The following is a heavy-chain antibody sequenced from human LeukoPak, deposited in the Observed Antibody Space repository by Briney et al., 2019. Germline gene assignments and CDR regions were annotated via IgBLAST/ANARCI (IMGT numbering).Heavy chain of an antibody. CDR1: GSSFTSYW. Sequence: GAPLKICCKGSGSSFTSYWTGWVRQMPRKGLEWMGIIYSGNSDTRYSPSFQGQVTISADKSISTAYLQWSSLKASDTAMYYCARRSCSSTSCYMYYGMDVWGQGTTVTVSS. CDR3: ARRSCSSTSCYMYYGMDV. V-gene: IGHV5-51*01. CDR2: IYSGNSDT. J-gene: IGHJ6*02. D-gene: IGHD2-2*02.